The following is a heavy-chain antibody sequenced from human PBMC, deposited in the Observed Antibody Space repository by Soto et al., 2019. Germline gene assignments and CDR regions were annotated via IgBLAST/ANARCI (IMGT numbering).Heavy chain of an antibody. V-gene: IGHV3-23*01. D-gene: IGHD3-22*01. CDR1: GFTFSKYA. J-gene: IGHJ4*02. CDR3: AKYYYDRSGSPLAFDY. CDR2: ISGSGGTT. Sequence: GGSLRISCAASGFTFSKYALSWVRQAPGKGLEWVSAISGSGGTTHYADSVKGRVTISRDNSKDTVFLQMNSLRAEDTAVYSCAKYYYDRSGSPLAFDYWGQGTLVTVSS.